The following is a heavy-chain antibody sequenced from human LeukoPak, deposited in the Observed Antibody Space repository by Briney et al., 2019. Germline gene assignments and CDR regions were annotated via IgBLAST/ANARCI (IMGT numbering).Heavy chain of an antibody. CDR2: IYYSGST. J-gene: IGHJ6*04. D-gene: IGHD2-15*01. CDR3: ARDRRGRYCSGGSCYSRAPHYYYYGMDV. V-gene: IGHV4-61*01. Sequence: SETLSLTCTVSGGSISSSSYYWGWIRQPPGKGLEWIGYIYYSGSTNYNPSLKSRVTISVDTSKNQFSLKLSSVTAADTAVYYCARDRRGRYCSGGSCYSRAPHYYYYGMDVWGKGTTVTVSS. CDR1: GGSISSSSYY.